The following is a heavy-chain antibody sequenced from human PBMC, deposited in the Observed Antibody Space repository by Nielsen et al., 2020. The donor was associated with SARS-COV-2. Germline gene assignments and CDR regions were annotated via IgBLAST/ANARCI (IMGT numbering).Heavy chain of an antibody. CDR3: ARVEYYYGSGRGDYYYYGMDV. J-gene: IGHJ6*02. CDR1: GGTFSSYA. CDR2: IIPILGIA. Sequence: SVKVSCKASGGTFSSYAISWVRQAPGQGLEWMGRIIPILGIANYAQKFQGRVTITADKSTSTAYMELSSLRSEDTAVYYCARVEYYYGSGRGDYYYYGMDVWGQGTTVTVSS. D-gene: IGHD3-10*01. V-gene: IGHV1-69*04.